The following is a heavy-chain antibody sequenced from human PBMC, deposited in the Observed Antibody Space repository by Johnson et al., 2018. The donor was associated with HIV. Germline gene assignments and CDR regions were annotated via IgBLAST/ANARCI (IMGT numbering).Heavy chain of an antibody. V-gene: IGHV3-30*19. Sequence: QVQLVESGGGVVQPGRSLRLSCAASGFTFNSYGMHWVRQAPGKGLEWVAVIWYDGSNKYYADFVKGRFTISRDNSKNTLYLQMNSLRAEDTAVYYCARGGVIHDAFDIWGQGTMVTLSS. J-gene: IGHJ3*02. CDR3: ARGGVIHDAFDI. D-gene: IGHD3-3*01. CDR2: IWYDGSNK. CDR1: GFTFNSYG.